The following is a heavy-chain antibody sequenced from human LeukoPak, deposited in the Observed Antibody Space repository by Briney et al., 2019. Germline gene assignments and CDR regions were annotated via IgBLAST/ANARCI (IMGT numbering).Heavy chain of an antibody. J-gene: IGHJ4*02. Sequence: ASVKVSCKASGYTFTGYYMHWVRQAPGQGLEWMGWINPNSGGTNYAQKFQGRVTMTRDTSISTAYMELSSLRSEDTAVYYCARGRWELLGGFDYWGQGTLVTVSS. D-gene: IGHD1-26*01. CDR1: GYTFTGYY. CDR3: ARGRWELLGGFDY. V-gene: IGHV1-2*02. CDR2: INPNSGGT.